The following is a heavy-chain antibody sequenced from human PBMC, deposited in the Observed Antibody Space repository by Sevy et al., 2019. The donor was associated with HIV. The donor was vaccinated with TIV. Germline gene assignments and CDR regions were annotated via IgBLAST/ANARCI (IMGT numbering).Heavy chain of an antibody. V-gene: IGHV5-51*01. J-gene: IGHJ4*02. CDR1: GYSFTSSW. CDR3: ARRGASCCWYHFDD. D-gene: IGHD6-19*01. CDR2: IYTTDSDA. Sequence: EESLKISCKASGYSFTSSWIGWVRQMPGKGLEWVGIIYTTDSDARYSPSFEGQVTISVDKSISTAYLQWGSLKASDTAMYYCARRGASCCWYHFDDWGQGTLVTVSS.